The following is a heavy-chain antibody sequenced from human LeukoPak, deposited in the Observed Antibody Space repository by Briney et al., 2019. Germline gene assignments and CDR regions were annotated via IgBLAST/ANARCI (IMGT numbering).Heavy chain of an antibody. J-gene: IGHJ4*02. CDR2: IYYSGST. CDR1: GGSISSYY. D-gene: IGHD3-22*01. CDR3: ARRPGSSGYY. Sequence: TSETLSLTCTVSGGSISSYYWGWIRQPPGKGLEWIGSIYYSGSTYYNPSLKSRVTISVDTSKNQFSLKLSSVTAADTAVYYCARRPGSSGYYWGQGTLVTVSS. V-gene: IGHV4-39*01.